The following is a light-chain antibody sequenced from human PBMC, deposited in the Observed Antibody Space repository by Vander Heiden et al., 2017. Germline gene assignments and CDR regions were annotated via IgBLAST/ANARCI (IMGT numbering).Light chain of an antibody. CDR2: EVT. CDR1: SSDVGSSNL. J-gene: IGLJ3*02. V-gene: IGLV2-23*02. CDR3: CSYAGSTTWV. Sequence: QSALTQPASVSRSPGQSITISCAGTSSDVGSSNLFSWYQQPPGKAPKLMIYEVTKRPSGVSNRFSGSKSGIPVSLTISGLQAEDEADYYCCSYAGSTTWVFGGGTKLTVL.